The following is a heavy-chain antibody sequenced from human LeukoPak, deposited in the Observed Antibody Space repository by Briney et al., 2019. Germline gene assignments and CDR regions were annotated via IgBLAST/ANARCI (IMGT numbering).Heavy chain of an antibody. CDR1: GLTFKNYG. V-gene: IGHV3-30*02. J-gene: IGHJ2*01. D-gene: IGHD2-21*01. Sequence: GGSLTLSCAASGLTFKNYGMHWVRQAPGKGLEGVAYMREDGRDQYYSDSVKGRFTISRDNSKNTLSLQMSCLRTEDTAVYFCARDLVTASTRYFDLWGRGALVAVSS. CDR2: MREDGRDQ. CDR3: ARDLVTASTRYFDL.